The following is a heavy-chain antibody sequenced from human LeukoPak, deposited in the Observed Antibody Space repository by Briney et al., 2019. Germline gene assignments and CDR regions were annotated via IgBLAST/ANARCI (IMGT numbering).Heavy chain of an antibody. CDR2: INPNSGGT. V-gene: IGHV1-2*02. CDR1: GYTFTGYY. J-gene: IGHJ5*02. CDR3: ATVTFHYYDSSGYYL. D-gene: IGHD3-22*01. Sequence: ASVKVSCKDSGYTFTGYYMHWVRQAPGQGLEWMGWINPNSGGTNYAQKFQGRVTMTEDTSTDTAYMELSSLRSEDTAVYYCATVTFHYYDSSGYYLWGQGTLVTVSS.